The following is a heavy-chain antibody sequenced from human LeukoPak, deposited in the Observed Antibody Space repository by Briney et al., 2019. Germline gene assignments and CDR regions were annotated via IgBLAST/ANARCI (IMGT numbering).Heavy chain of an antibody. J-gene: IGHJ4*02. CDR2: IIPIFGTA. CDR1: GGTFSSYA. D-gene: IGHD6-19*01. V-gene: IGHV1-69*13. Sequence: SVKVSCKASGGTFSSYAISWVRQAPGQGLEWMGGIIPIFGTANYAQKFQGRVTITADESTSTAYMELSSLRSEDTAVYYCARGEIGYSSGWYFFDYWGQGTLVTVSS. CDR3: ARGEIGYSSGWYFFDY.